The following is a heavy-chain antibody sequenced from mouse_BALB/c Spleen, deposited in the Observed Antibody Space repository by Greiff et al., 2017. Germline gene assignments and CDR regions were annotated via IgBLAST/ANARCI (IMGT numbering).Heavy chain of an antibody. Sequence: EVQVVESGGGLVQPGGSLRLSCATSGFTFTDYYMSWVRQPPGKALEWLGFIRNKANGYTTEYSASVKGRFTISRDNSQSILYLQMNTLRAEDSATYYCARDGKFSWYFDVWGAGTTVTVSS. V-gene: IGHV7-3*02. CDR1: GFTFTDYY. CDR2: IRNKANGYTT. CDR3: ARDGKFSWYFDV. J-gene: IGHJ1*01.